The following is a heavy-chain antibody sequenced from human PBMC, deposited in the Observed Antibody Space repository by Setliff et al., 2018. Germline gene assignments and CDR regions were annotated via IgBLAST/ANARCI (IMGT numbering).Heavy chain of an antibody. J-gene: IGHJ5*02. CDR1: GGSISSYY. CDR2: IYTSGST. Sequence: SETLSLTCTVSGGSISSYYWSWIRQPPGKGLEWIGYIYTSGSTNYNPSLKSRVTISVDTSKHQLSLKLSSVTAADTAVYYCARDPASPAAAGGWFDPWGQGTLVTVSS. CDR3: ARDPASPAAAGGWFDP. D-gene: IGHD6-13*01. V-gene: IGHV4-4*08.